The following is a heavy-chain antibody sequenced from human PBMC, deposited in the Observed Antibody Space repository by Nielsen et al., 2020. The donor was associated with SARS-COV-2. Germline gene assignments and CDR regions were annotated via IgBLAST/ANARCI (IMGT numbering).Heavy chain of an antibody. V-gene: IGHV3-23*01. CDR3: AKDRIPDGLWEIDY. J-gene: IGHJ4*02. Sequence: GESLKISCTVSGFTFGTYTISWVRQPPGKGLQWVAGILGSGAATFYADSVKGRFTVSRDNSMNTVYLEMSRLRSEDTVLYFCAKDRIPDGLWEIDYWGQGTRVTVSS. CDR2: ILGSGAAT. D-gene: IGHD1-20*01. CDR1: GFTFGTYT.